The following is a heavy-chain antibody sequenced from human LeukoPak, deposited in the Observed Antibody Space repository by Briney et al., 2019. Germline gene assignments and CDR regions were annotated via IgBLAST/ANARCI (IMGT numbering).Heavy chain of an antibody. V-gene: IGHV4-59*08. CDR3: ARQLYSSGWSFDY. CDR1: GGSITSYY. Sequence: SETLSLTCAVSGGSITSYYWSWIRQPPGKGLEWIGYISNTGSTTYNSSLKSRVTVSVDMSKNQLSLKLTSVTTADTAVYYCARQLYSSGWSFDYWGQGTLVTVSS. CDR2: ISNTGST. D-gene: IGHD6-19*01. J-gene: IGHJ4*02.